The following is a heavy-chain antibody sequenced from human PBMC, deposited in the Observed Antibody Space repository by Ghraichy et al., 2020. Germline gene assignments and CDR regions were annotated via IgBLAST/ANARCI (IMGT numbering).Heavy chain of an antibody. CDR1: GYTFTSYG. CDR3: ARGGYYYDSSGYYYVGYFQH. V-gene: IGHV1-18*04. Sequence: ASVKVSCKASGYTFTSYGISWVRQAPGQGLEWMGWISAYNGNTNYAQKLQGRVTMTTDTSTSTAYMELRSLRSDDTAVYYCARGGYYYDSSGYYYVGYFQHWGQGTLVTVSS. J-gene: IGHJ1*01. D-gene: IGHD3-22*01. CDR2: ISAYNGNT.